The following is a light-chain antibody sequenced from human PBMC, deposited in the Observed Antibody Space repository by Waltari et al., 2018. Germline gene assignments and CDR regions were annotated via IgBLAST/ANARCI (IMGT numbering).Light chain of an antibody. J-gene: IGKJ4*01. Sequence: EIVLTQPPATLSGSPGERAPFPCRASQSVSSNLAWYQQKPGQAPRLLIYGASTRATGIPARFSGSGSGTEFTLTISSLQSEDFAVYYCQQYNNWGLTFGGGTKVEIK. CDR2: GAS. CDR3: QQYNNWGLT. V-gene: IGKV3-15*01. CDR1: QSVSSN.